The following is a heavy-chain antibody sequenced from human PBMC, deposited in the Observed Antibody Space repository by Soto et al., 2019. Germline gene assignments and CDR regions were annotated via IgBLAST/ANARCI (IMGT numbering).Heavy chain of an antibody. D-gene: IGHD2-15*01. V-gene: IGHV1-18*01. CDR1: GYTFTSYD. J-gene: IGHJ4*02. Sequence: QVQLVQSGAEVKKPGASVKVSCKASGYTFTSYDISWVRQAPGQGLEWMGWISAYKGNTNYAQKRQGXXTXTXXTSTSTAYMELRSLSSDDTAVYYCARVRDGGYSRVWGQGTLVTVSS. CDR3: ARVRDGGYSRV. CDR2: ISAYKGNT.